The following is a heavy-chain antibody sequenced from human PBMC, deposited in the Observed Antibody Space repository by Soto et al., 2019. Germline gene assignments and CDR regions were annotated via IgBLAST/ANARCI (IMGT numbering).Heavy chain of an antibody. CDR1: GYTFTSYG. D-gene: IGHD6-13*01. CDR3: ARDLMAAGTLSPYYYYYGMDV. V-gene: IGHV1-18*01. J-gene: IGHJ6*02. CDR2: ISAYNGNT. Sequence: ASVKVSCKASGYTFTSYGISWVRQAPGQGLEWMGWISAYNGNTNYAQKLQGRVTMTTDTSTSTAYMELRSLRSDDTAVYYCARDLMAAGTLSPYYYYYGMDVWGQGTTVTVSS.